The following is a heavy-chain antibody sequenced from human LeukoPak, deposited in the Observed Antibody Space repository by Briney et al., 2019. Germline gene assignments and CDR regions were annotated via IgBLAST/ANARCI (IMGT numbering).Heavy chain of an antibody. CDR2: ISSSGSTI. D-gene: IGHD1-26*01. J-gene: IGHJ4*02. V-gene: IGHV3-11*04. CDR3: ARGQISKLGSYRFDY. Sequence: PGGSLRLSCAASGFTFSDYYMSWIRQAPGKGLEWVSYISSSGSTIYYADSVKGRFTISRDNAKNSLYLQMSSLRAEDTAVYYCARGQISKLGSYRFDYWGQGTLVTVSS. CDR1: GFTFSDYY.